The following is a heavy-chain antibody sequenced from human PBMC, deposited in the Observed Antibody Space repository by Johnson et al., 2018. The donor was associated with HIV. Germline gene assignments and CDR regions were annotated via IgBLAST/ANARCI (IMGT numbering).Heavy chain of an antibody. J-gene: IGHJ3*02. CDR2: ITGSGTVV. CDR3: ARDEIGYDEVFDAFDI. V-gene: IGHV3-11*04. CDR1: GFTFDDYA. Sequence: QVQLVESGGGLVQPGGSLRLSCAASGFTFDDYAIHWVRQAPGKGLEWVSYITGSGTVVYYADSVKGRFTISRDNAKKSLYLQMNSLRVEDTAVYYWARDEIGYDEVFDAFDIWGQGTMVTVSS. D-gene: IGHD5-12*01.